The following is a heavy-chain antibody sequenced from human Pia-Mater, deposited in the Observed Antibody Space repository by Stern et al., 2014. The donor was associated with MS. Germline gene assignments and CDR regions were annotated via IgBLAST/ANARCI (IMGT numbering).Heavy chain of an antibody. Sequence: QVQLQQSGPGLVKPSQTLSLTCTVSGGSISSGGYFWSWILQHPGKGLEWIGFIYHSGSTYYNPSLKSRLTISVDTSKNQFSLNLSSVTAADTAVYYCARKGAIVPAAIENWFDSWGQGTLVTVSS. V-gene: IGHV4-31*03. CDR2: IYHSGST. D-gene: IGHD2-2*01. J-gene: IGHJ5*01. CDR3: ARKGAIVPAAIENWFDS. CDR1: GGSISSGGYF.